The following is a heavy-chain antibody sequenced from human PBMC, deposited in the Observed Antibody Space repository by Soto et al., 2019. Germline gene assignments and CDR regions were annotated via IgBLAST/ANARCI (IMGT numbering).Heavy chain of an antibody. CDR3: ARGHYYYGMDV. Sequence: SETLSLTCTVSNGSVSSGTYSWSWVRQPPGKGLEWIGYIYYSGTTYYTPSLKSRLAMSMDRANDHFSLNLTSVTAADTAVYFCARGHYYYGMDVWGQGITVTVSS. CDR1: NGSVSSGTYS. V-gene: IGHV4-30-2*01. J-gene: IGHJ6*02. CDR2: IYYSGTT.